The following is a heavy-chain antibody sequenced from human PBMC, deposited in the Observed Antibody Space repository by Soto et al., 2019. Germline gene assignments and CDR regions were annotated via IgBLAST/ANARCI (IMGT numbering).Heavy chain of an antibody. Sequence: QLQLQESGPGLVKPSETLSLTCTVSGGSISSSSYYWGWIRQPPGKGLEWIGSIYYSGSTYYNPSLKSRVTISVDTSKNQFSLKLSSVTAADTAVYYCARLDSSWYGLRGYFDLWGRGTLVTVSS. CDR3: ARLDSSWYGLRGYFDL. CDR2: IYYSGST. V-gene: IGHV4-39*01. J-gene: IGHJ2*01. D-gene: IGHD6-13*01. CDR1: GGSISSSSYY.